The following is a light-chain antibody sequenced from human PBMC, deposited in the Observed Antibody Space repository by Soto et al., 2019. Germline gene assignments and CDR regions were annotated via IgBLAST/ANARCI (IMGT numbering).Light chain of an antibody. V-gene: IGKV3-20*01. CDR1: QSISSN. J-gene: IGKJ4*02. CDR3: QQYGSSPFT. Sequence: TLSXATLGIYKREXXXXXXXVSQSISSNLAWYQHKXGQAPRLLIYVASXRANGIPARFSGSGSGSDFTLTISRLETEDFAVYYCQQYGSSPFTFGAGTKVDIK. CDR2: VAS.